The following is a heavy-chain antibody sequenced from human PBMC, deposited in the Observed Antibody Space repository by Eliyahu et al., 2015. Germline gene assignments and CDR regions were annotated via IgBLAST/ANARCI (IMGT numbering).Heavy chain of an antibody. J-gene: IGHJ4*02. D-gene: IGHD6-13*01. CDR2: IWYDGSNK. V-gene: IGHV3-33*01. CDR1: GFTFSSYG. Sequence: QVQLVESGGGVVQPGXSLRLSCAGSGFTFSSYGMHXVRQXPGKGLEWVAVIWYDGSNKYYADSVKGRFTISRDNSKNTLYLQMNSLRAEDTAVYYCARVGQQPDWGQGTLVTVSS. CDR3: ARVGQQPD.